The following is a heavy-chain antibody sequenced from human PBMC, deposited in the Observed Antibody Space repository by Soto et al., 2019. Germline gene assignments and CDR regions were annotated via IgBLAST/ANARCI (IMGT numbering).Heavy chain of an antibody. CDR2: IGYDGSNK. V-gene: IGHV3-30-3*01. Sequence: QVQLVESGGGVVQPGRSLRLSCAASGLTLSRFAMHWVRQAPGKGLEWVAVIGYDGSNKDYADSVKGRFTISRDNSKDTLYIQMYSLGPEDTAVYYCASDPVKYYGSWTYGSDACGQATTVTVSS. CDR3: ASDPVKYYGSWTYGSDA. J-gene: IGHJ6*01. D-gene: IGHD3-10*01. CDR1: GLTLSRFA.